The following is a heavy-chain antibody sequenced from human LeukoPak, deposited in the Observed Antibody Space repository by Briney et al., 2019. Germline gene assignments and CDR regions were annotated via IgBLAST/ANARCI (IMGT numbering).Heavy chain of an antibody. Sequence: SETLSLTCSVSGGYISSYYWSWIRQPPGKGLEWIGYIYYSGSTNYNPSLKSRVTISVDTSKNQFSLKLSSVTAADTAVYYCARDLSDGSGSDWFDPWGQGTLVTVSS. D-gene: IGHD3-10*01. CDR1: GGYISSYY. J-gene: IGHJ5*02. CDR3: ARDLSDGSGSDWFDP. CDR2: IYYSGST. V-gene: IGHV4-59*01.